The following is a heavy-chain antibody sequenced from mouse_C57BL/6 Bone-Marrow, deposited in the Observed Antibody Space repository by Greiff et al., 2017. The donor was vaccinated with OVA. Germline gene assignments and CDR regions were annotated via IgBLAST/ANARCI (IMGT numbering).Heavy chain of an antibody. V-gene: IGHV1-75*01. CDR2: IFPGSGST. CDR3: ARLRYYSNWAWFAY. J-gene: IGHJ3*01. D-gene: IGHD2-5*01. CDR1: GYTFTDYY. Sequence: QVQLQQSGPELVKPGASVKISCKASGYTFTDYYINWVKQRPGQGLEWIGWIFPGSGSTYYNEKFKGKATLTVDKSSSTAYMLLSSLTSEDSAVDCCARLRYYSNWAWFAYWGQGTLVTVSA.